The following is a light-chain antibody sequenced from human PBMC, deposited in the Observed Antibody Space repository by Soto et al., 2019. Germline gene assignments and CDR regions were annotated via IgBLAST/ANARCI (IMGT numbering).Light chain of an antibody. V-gene: IGKV3-15*01. CDR2: GAS. Sequence: EIVLTQPPGTLSVSPGERATLSCRASQSVSSNLAWYQQKPGQAPSLLIYGASTRATGTPARFSGSGSGTEFTLTISSLQSEDFAVYYCQQYIRWPLTFGGGTKVDIK. J-gene: IGKJ4*01. CDR1: QSVSSN. CDR3: QQYIRWPLT.